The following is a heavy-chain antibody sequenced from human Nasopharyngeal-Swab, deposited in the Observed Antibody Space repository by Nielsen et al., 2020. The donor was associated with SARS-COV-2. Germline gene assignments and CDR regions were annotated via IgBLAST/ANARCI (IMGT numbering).Heavy chain of an antibody. CDR2: ISSSSSYI. CDR1: GFTFSSYS. J-gene: IGHJ4*02. Sequence: LSLTCAASGFTFSSYSMNWVRQAPGKGLEWVSSISSSSSYIYYADSVKGRFTISRDNAKNSLYLQMNSLRAEDTAVYYCARGRNARTTVDYWGQGTLVTVSS. CDR3: ARGRNARTTVDY. V-gene: IGHV3-21*01. D-gene: IGHD1-1*01.